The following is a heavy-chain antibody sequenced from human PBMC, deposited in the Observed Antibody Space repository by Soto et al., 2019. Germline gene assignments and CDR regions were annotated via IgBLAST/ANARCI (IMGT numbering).Heavy chain of an antibody. CDR1: GYSFTSYW. CDR3: ARRIIVVVPAAIQAGAFDI. D-gene: IGHD2-2*01. CDR2: IYPGDSDT. J-gene: IGHJ3*02. V-gene: IGHV5-51*01. Sequence: GESLKISCKGSGYSFTSYWIGWVRQMSGKGLEWMGIIYPGDSDTRYSPSFQGQVTISADKSISTAYLQWSSLKASDTAMYYCARRIIVVVPAAIQAGAFDIWGQGTMVTVSS.